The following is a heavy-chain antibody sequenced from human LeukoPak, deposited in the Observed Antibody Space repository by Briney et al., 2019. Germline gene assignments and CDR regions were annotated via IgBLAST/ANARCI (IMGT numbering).Heavy chain of an antibody. J-gene: IGHJ5*02. CDR2: IYYSGST. V-gene: IGHV4-59*01. D-gene: IGHD6-25*01. CDR3: AREARRRDWFDP. CDR1: GGSISSYY. Sequence: SETLSLTCTVSGGSISSYYWSWIRQPPGKGLEWIGYIYYSGSTNYNPSLKSRVTISVDTSKNQFSLKLSSVTAADTAVYYCAREARRRDWFDPWGQGTLVTVSS.